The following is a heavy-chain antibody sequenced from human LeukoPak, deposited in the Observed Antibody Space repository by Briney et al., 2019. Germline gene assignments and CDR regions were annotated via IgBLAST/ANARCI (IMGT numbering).Heavy chain of an antibody. V-gene: IGHV4-61*02. CDR2: IYASGRT. Sequence: PSQTLSLTCTVSGDSISSGDYFWNWIRQPAGKELEWIGRIYASGRTDYKSSLKSRATISADTSKNQFSLRLSSVTAADTAVYYCARRTRAELPDSYYFDYWGQGTLVTVSS. CDR3: ARRTRAELPDSYYFDY. J-gene: IGHJ4*02. CDR1: GDSISSGDYF. D-gene: IGHD1-7*01.